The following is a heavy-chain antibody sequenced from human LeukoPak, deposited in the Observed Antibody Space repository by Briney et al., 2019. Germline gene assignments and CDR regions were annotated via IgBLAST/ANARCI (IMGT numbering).Heavy chain of an antibody. Sequence: GGSLRLSCAASGFTFSSYAMSWARQAPGKGLEWVSTISGSGGSTYYVHSVKGRFTVSRDNSENTLYLQMNSLRAEDTAVYYCAKSQRFGDTGLFFFDYWGQGTMVTVSS. J-gene: IGHJ4*02. CDR1: GFTFSSYA. V-gene: IGHV3-23*01. CDR3: AKSQRFGDTGLFFFDY. D-gene: IGHD3-10*01. CDR2: ISGSGGST.